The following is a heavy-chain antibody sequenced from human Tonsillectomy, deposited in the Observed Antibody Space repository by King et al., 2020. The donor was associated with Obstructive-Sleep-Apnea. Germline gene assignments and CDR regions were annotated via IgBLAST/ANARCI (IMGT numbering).Heavy chain of an antibody. CDR3: ARDQYDSSGYYWYYFDY. J-gene: IGHJ4*02. CDR1: GFTFSSYA. Sequence: VQLVESGGGVVHPGRSLRLSCAASGFTFSSYAMHWVRQAPGKGLEWVAVILYDGSNKYYVDSVKGRFTVSRDNSKNTLFLQMNSLRAEDTAVYYCARDQYDSSGYYWYYFDYWGQGTLVTVSS. CDR2: ILYDGSNK. V-gene: IGHV3-30*04. D-gene: IGHD3-22*01.